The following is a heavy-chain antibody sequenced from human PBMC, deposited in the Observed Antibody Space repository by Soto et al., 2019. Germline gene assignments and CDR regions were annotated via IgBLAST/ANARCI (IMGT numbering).Heavy chain of an antibody. V-gene: IGHV4-59*01. CDR1: GGSISSYY. CDR2: IYYSGSN. CDR3: ARDDGDYRAGDYYYYYMDV. D-gene: IGHD4-17*01. Sequence: PSEALSLTLTVSGGSISSYYWGWIRQPPGKGLEWIGYIYYSGSNNYHPSLKSRVTISVDTSKNQFSLKLSSVTAADTAVYYCARDDGDYRAGDYYYYYMDVWGKGTTVTVSS. J-gene: IGHJ6*03.